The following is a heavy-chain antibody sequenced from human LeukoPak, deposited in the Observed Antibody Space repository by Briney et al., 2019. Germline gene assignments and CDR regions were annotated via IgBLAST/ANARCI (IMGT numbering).Heavy chain of an antibody. D-gene: IGHD1-26*01. CDR1: GGSFSGYY. CDR3: ARGGVGATTMPDWYFDL. J-gene: IGHJ2*01. Sequence: SETLSFTCAIYGGSFSGYYWSWIRKPPGKGLEWIGEINHSASTNYNPSLKSRVTISVDTSKNQFSLKLSSVTAADTAVYYCARGGVGATTMPDWYFDLWGRGTLVTVSS. V-gene: IGHV4-34*01. CDR2: INHSAST.